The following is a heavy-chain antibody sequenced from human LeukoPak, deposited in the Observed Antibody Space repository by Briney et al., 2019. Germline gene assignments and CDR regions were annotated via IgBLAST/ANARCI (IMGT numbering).Heavy chain of an antibody. V-gene: IGHV4-39*07. Sequence: SETLSLTCTVSGGSISSSSYYWGWIRQPPGKGLEWIGSIYYSGSTYYNPSLKSRVTISVDTSKNQFSLKLSSVTAADTAVYYCARWRAGALNWFDPWGQGTLVTVSS. CDR2: IYYSGST. D-gene: IGHD3-10*01. CDR1: GGSISSSSYY. CDR3: ARWRAGALNWFDP. J-gene: IGHJ5*02.